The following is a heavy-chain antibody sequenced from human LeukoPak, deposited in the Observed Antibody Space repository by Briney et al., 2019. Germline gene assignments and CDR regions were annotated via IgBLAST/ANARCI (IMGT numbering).Heavy chain of an antibody. CDR1: GGSISSYY. CDR2: IYYSGST. J-gene: IGHJ4*02. Sequence: SETLSLTCTVSGGSISSYYWSWTRQPPGKGLEWIGYIYYSGSTNYIPSLTSRVTISVDTSKNQFSLTLTSLTAADTAVYYCARHLRGYSYGPFDYWGQGTLVTDSS. V-gene: IGHV4-59*08. D-gene: IGHD5-18*01. CDR3: ARHLRGYSYGPFDY.